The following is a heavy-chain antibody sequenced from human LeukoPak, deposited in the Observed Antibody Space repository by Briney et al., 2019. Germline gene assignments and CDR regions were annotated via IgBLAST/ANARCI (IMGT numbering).Heavy chain of an antibody. Sequence: PGGSLRLSCAASGFTFSIYSMNWVRQAPGKGLEWVSFNSCSRTTIYYTDSVKGRLTISCDNAKNSLYLQMNSLRAEDTAVYYCARVRSQPVADSYYYYMDVWGKGTTVTVSS. D-gene: IGHD6-19*01. J-gene: IGHJ6*03. CDR3: ARVRSQPVADSYYYYMDV. CDR1: GFTFSIYS. V-gene: IGHV3-48*01. CDR2: NSCSRTTI.